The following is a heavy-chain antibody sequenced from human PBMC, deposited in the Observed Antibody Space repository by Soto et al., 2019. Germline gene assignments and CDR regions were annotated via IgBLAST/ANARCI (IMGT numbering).Heavy chain of an antibody. CDR2: IYYSGST. J-gene: IGHJ4*02. Sequence: SETLSLTCTVSGGSISSYYWSWIRQPPGKGLEWIGYIYYSGSTNYNPSLKSRVTISVDTSKNQFSLKLSSVTAADTAVYYCARAEGVTGRLDFDYWGQGTLVTVSS. D-gene: IGHD5-18*01. V-gene: IGHV4-59*01. CDR3: ARAEGVTGRLDFDY. CDR1: GGSISSYY.